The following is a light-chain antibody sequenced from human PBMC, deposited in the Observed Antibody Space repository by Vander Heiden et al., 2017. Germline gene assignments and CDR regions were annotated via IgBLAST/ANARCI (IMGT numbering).Light chain of an antibody. Sequence: SYELTQPLSLSGALGQTARITCGGNNIGSKNVHWYQHKPGQAPVLFIYRDSNRPSGIPGRFSGSNSGNTATLTISRAQAGDEADYYCQVWDSSIVVFGGGTKLTVL. CDR3: QVWDSSIVV. CDR2: RDS. J-gene: IGLJ2*01. CDR1: NIGSKN. V-gene: IGLV3-9*01.